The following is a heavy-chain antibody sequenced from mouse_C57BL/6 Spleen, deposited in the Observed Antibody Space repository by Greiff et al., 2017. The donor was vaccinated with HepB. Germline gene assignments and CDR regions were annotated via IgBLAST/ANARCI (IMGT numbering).Heavy chain of an antibody. V-gene: IGHV1-61*01. Sequence: QVQLQQPGAELVRPGSSVKLSCKASGYTFTSYWMDWVKQRPGQGLEWIGNIYPSDSETHYNQKFKDKATLTVDKSSSTAYMQLSSLTSEDSAVYFCARDYYGSSYVEYFDYWGQGTTLTVSS. CDR2: IYPSDSET. D-gene: IGHD1-1*01. CDR1: GYTFTSYW. CDR3: ARDYYGSSYVEYFDY. J-gene: IGHJ2*01.